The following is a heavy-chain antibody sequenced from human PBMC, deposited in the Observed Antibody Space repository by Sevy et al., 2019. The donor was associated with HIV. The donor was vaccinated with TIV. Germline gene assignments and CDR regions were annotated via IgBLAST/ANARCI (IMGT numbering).Heavy chain of an antibody. CDR3: TTDLGFYSSK. J-gene: IGHJ4*02. CDR1: GIIFSSAW. Sequence: GGSLRLSCAASGIIFSSAWMSWVRLVPGKGLEWLGRIKSETDGGAADYAAAVKGRFTISRDDSKETLYLQLNSLKTEDTAVYYCTTDLGFYSSKWGQGTLVTVSS. CDR2: IKSETDGGAA. V-gene: IGHV3-15*01. D-gene: IGHD4-4*01.